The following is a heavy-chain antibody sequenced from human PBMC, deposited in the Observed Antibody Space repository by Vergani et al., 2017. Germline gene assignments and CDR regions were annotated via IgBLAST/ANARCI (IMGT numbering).Heavy chain of an antibody. CDR2: IYHSGST. Sequence: QVQLQESGPGLVKPSETLSLTCAVSGYSISSGYYWGWIRQPPGKGLEWIGSIYHSGSTYYNPSLKSRVTISVATSKNQFSRKLRSVTAADTAVYYCARLACSSTSCYEGRYYMDVWGKGTTVTVSS. V-gene: IGHV4-38-2*01. D-gene: IGHD2-2*01. CDR3: ARLACSSTSCYEGRYYMDV. CDR1: GYSISSGYY. J-gene: IGHJ6*03.